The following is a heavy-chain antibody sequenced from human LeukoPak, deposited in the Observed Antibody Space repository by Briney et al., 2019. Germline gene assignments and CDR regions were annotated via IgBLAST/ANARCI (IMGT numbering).Heavy chain of an antibody. CDR1: GGSISSSSYY. CDR2: IYYSGST. Sequence: SETLSLTCTVSGGSISSSSYYWGWIRQPPGKGLEWIGSIYYSGSTYYNPSLKSRVTISVDTSKNQFSLKLSSVTAADTAVYYCARRGYYGPYYYYMDVWGKGTTVTISS. D-gene: IGHD3-10*01. V-gene: IGHV4-39*01. J-gene: IGHJ6*03. CDR3: ARRGYYGPYYYYMDV.